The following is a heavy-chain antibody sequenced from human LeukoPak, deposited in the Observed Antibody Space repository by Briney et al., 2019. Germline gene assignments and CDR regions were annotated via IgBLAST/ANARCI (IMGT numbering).Heavy chain of an antibody. CDR2: IRSSGDST. CDR1: GFTFSSYG. D-gene: IGHD1-26*01. CDR3: AKEGGEGGGSWGGGYYYYMDV. J-gene: IGHJ6*03. Sequence: PGGSLRLSCAASGFTFSSYGMSWVRQAPGKGLEWVSGIRSSGDSTYYADSVKGRFTISRDDSKNTLYLQMNSLRAEDTAVYYCAKEGGEGGGSWGGGYYYYMDVWGKGTTVTVSS. V-gene: IGHV3-23*01.